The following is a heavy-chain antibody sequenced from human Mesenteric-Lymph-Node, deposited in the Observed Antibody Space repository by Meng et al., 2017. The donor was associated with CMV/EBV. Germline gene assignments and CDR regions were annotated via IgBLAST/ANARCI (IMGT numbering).Heavy chain of an antibody. CDR2: INPESGAT. D-gene: IGHD6-13*01. V-gene: IGHV1-2*02. CDR3: ARGAGSSSWYGVEVWTNTNYGMDV. CDR1: GYIFTDYY. J-gene: IGHJ6*02. Sequence: ASVKVSCKASGYIFTDYYIHWVRQAPGQGLEWMGWINPESGATNFAQKFQDRVIMTTDTSITTTYMGLTRLTSDDAAVYYCARGAGSSSWYGVEVWTNTNYGMDVWGQGTTVTVSS.